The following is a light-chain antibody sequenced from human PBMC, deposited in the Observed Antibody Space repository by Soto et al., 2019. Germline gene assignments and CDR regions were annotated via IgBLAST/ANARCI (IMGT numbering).Light chain of an antibody. J-gene: IGKJ2*01. CDR2: DAS. V-gene: IGKV1-5*01. CDR1: QSISSW. Sequence: DLQMTQSPSTLSASVGDRVTITCRASQSISSWLAWYQQKPGKAPKLLIYDASSLESGVPSRFSGSGSGTELTLTISSLQPDDFATYYCQQYNSYSYTFGQGTKLEIK. CDR3: QQYNSYSYT.